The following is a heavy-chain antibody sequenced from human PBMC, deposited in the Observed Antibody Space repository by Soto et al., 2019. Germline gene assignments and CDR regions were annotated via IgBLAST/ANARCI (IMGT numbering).Heavy chain of an antibody. CDR2: ISYDGSNK. CDR3: ASDILTGYYAGGRYNWFAP. CDR1: GFTFSSYA. J-gene: IGHJ5*02. V-gene: IGHV3-30-3*01. D-gene: IGHD3-9*01. Sequence: GGSLRLSCAASGFTFSSYAMHWVRQAPGKGLEWVAVISYDGSNKYYADSVKGRFTISRDNSKNTLYLQMNSLRAEDTAVYYCASDILTGYYAGGRYNWFAPWGQGTLVTVSS.